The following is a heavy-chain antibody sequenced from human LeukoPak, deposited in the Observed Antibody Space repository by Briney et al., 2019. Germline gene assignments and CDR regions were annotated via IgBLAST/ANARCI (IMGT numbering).Heavy chain of an antibody. CDR1: GFTVSSNY. D-gene: IGHD5-24*01. V-gene: IGHV3-53*01. J-gene: IGHJ4*02. Sequence: GGSLRLSCAASGFTVSSNYMSWVRQAPGKGLEWVSVIYSGGSTYYADSVKGRFTISRDNSKNTLYLQMNSLRAEDTAVYYCAIMGDGCHFDYWGQGTLVTVSS. CDR2: IYSGGST. CDR3: AIMGDGCHFDY.